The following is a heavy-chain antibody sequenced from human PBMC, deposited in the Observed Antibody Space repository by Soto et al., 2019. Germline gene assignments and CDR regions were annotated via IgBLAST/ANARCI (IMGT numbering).Heavy chain of an antibody. D-gene: IGHD1-1*01. Sequence: EVQLAESGGGLVQPGGSLRLSGVASGFTFSSYDMHWVRQAPGKGLEYVSSISSNGGTTYYGNSGKGRFTISRDNSKNTLYLHMGSLSAEDMAVYYCVRRVSGNDDYWGQGTLVTVSS. V-gene: IGHV3-64*01. CDR2: ISSNGGTT. J-gene: IGHJ4*02. CDR3: VRRVSGNDDY. CDR1: GFTFSSYD.